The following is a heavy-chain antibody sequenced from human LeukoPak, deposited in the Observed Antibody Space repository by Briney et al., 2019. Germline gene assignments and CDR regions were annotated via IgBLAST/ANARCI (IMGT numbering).Heavy chain of an antibody. Sequence: ASAKVSCKASGYTFTSYDINWVRQATGQGLEWMGWMNPNSGNTGYAQKFQGRVTITRNTSISTAYMELSSLRSEDTAVYYCARGPLSGEFLEWLWDLDYWGQGTLVTVSS. D-gene: IGHD3-3*01. CDR2: MNPNSGNT. CDR3: ARGPLSGEFLEWLWDLDY. J-gene: IGHJ4*02. CDR1: GYTFTSYD. V-gene: IGHV1-8*03.